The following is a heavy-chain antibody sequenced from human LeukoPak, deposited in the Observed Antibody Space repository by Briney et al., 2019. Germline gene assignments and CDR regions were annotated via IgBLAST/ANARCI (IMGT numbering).Heavy chain of an antibody. CDR3: ARGTGTTTEYFDY. J-gene: IGHJ4*02. D-gene: IGHD1-7*01. Sequence: GGSLRLSCAASGFTFSSYGMHWVRQAPGKGLEWVAVISYDGSNKYYADSVKGRFTISRDNSKNTLYLQMNSLRAEDTAVYYCARGTGTTTEYFDYWGQGTLVTVSS. V-gene: IGHV3-30*03. CDR2: ISYDGSNK. CDR1: GFTFSSYG.